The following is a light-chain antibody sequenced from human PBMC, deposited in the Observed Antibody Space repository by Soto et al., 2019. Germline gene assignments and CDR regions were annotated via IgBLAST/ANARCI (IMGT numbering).Light chain of an antibody. Sequence: QSALTQPPSASGSPGQRLTISCSGSTSNILRNYVYWYRQFPGTAPRLLISMNDQRPSGVPDRFSGSKSGTSASLAISGLRSEDEADYYCASWDDSLSGYVFGTGTKVTVL. V-gene: IGLV1-47*01. CDR2: MND. CDR1: TSNILRNY. CDR3: ASWDDSLSGYV. J-gene: IGLJ1*01.